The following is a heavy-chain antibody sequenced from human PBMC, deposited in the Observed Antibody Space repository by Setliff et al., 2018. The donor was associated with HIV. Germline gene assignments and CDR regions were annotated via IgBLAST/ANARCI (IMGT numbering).Heavy chain of an antibody. V-gene: IGHV1-8*02. J-gene: IGHJ4*02. Sequence: ASVKVSCKPSGYTFSNYDINWVRQAAGQGLEWMGWMNPDSRNTGYAQRFEGRVTLTWDTSISTAYLELNHLKSDDTAVYYCARDGGALKDDYGDNGWGLGYFDFWGQGTLVTVSS. CDR2: MNPDSRNT. CDR1: GYTFSNYD. CDR3: ARDGGALKDDYGDNGWGLGYFDF. D-gene: IGHD4-17*01.